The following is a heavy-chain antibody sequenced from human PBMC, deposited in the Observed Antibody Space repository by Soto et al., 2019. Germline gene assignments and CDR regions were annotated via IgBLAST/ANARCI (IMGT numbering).Heavy chain of an antibody. CDR1: GFTFRSYV. J-gene: IGHJ4*02. CDR3: ARWGTTGGLDV. D-gene: IGHD3-16*01. V-gene: IGHV3-33*05. Sequence: QVQLVESGGGVVQPGTSLRLSCVGSGFTFRSYVIHWVRQAPGKGLEWVALTSYDGSNNFYGDSVKDRFTISRDNSRNTVELQMDSLRLEDTSLYYCARWGTTGGLDVWGQGTLVSVSS. CDR2: TSYDGSNN.